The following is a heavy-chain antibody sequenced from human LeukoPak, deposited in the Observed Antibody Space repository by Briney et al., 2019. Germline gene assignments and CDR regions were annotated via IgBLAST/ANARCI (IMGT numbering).Heavy chain of an antibody. V-gene: IGHV3-48*03. D-gene: IGHD2-21*02. CDR3: SRDRGGGDIYFDY. J-gene: IGHJ4*02. Sequence: PGGSLRLSCAASGFTLSSYGMNWVRQAPGKGPEWISYISRSGATIYYADSVKGRFTISRDNAKNSLYLQMSSLGAEDTAIYYCSRDRGGGDIYFDYWGQGTLVTVSS. CDR2: ISRSGATI. CDR1: GFTLSSYG.